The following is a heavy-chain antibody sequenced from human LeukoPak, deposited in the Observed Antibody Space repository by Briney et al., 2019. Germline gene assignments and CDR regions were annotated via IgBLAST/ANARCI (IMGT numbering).Heavy chain of an antibody. J-gene: IGHJ4*02. Sequence: GGSLRLSCAASGFTFSSYAMSWVRQAPGKGLEWVSSIGGGGTYTYYADSVKGRFTISRDNSKNTLYLQMNSLRAEDTAIYYCAKDPLYCSGGSCYFPFDYWGQGTLVTVSS. CDR3: AKDPLYCSGGSCYFPFDY. V-gene: IGHV3-23*01. CDR2: IGGGGTYT. CDR1: GFTFSSYA. D-gene: IGHD2-15*01.